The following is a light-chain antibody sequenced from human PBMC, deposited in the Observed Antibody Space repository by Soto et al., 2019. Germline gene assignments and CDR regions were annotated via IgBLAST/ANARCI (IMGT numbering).Light chain of an antibody. V-gene: IGLV2-14*01. J-gene: IGLJ1*01. CDR3: SSYTSSSTLYV. CDR2: EVS. Sequence: QSSLTQPASVSGSPGHSITISCTGTSSDVGGYNYVSWYQQHPGKAPKLMIYEVSNRPSGVSNRFSGSKSGNKASLTISGLQAEDEADYYCSSYTSSSTLYVFGTGTKVTVL. CDR1: SSDVGGYNY.